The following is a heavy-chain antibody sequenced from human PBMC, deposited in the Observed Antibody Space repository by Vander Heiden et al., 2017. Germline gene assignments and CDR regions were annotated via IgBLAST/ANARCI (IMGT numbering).Heavy chain of an antibody. CDR3: ARGKRLITFGGVIVLDY. J-gene: IGHJ4*02. CDR1: AGSFSGYY. Sequence: QLQLQQWGAGLLTPSETLSLTCAVYAGSFSGYYWSWIRQPPGKGLEWMGEINHSGSTNYNPSLKSRVTISVDTSKNQFSLKLSSVTAADTAVYYCARGKRLITFGGVIVLDYWGQGTLVTVSS. CDR2: INHSGST. V-gene: IGHV4-34*01. D-gene: IGHD3-16*02.